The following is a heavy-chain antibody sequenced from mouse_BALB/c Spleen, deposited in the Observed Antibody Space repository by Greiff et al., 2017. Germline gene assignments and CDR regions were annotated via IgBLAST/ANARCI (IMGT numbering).Heavy chain of an antibody. CDR3: TRRGYGYDERGAWFAY. CDR1: GYTFTSYY. D-gene: IGHD2-2*01. Sequence: QVQLQQSGAELVKPGASVKLSCKASGYTFTSYYMYWVKQRPGQGLEWIGEINPSNGGTNFNEKFKSKATLTVDKSSSTAYMQLSSLTSEDSAVYYCTRRGYGYDERGAWFAYWGQGTLVTVSA. CDR2: INPSNGGT. V-gene: IGHV1S81*02. J-gene: IGHJ3*01.